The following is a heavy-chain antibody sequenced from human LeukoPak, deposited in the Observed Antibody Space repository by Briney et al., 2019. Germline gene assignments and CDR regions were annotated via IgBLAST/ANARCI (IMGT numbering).Heavy chain of an antibody. CDR2: ISGSGVNT. CDR3: ARDGGYHSSGPFDY. CDR1: GFTFNNYA. V-gene: IGHV3-23*01. J-gene: IGHJ4*02. D-gene: IGHD3-22*01. Sequence: GGSLRLSCAASGFTFNNYAMSWVRQAPGKGLEWVSAISGSGVNTYYADSVKGRFTISRDNSKNTLYLQMNSLRAEDTAVYYCARDGGYHSSGPFDYWGQGTLVTVSS.